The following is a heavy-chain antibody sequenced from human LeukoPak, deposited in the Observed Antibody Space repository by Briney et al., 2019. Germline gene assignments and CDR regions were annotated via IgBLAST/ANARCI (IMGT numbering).Heavy chain of an antibody. CDR1: GFTVSSKY. J-gene: IGHJ4*02. V-gene: IGHV3-53*01. Sequence: GGSLRLSCVASGFTVSSKYMSWVRQAPGKGLEWVSVIYSGGSTYYADSVKGRFTISRDNSKNTLYLQMNSLRAEDTAVYYCAKEPYKTAGATGYFDYWGQGTLVTVSS. D-gene: IGHD1-26*01. CDR2: IYSGGST. CDR3: AKEPYKTAGATGYFDY.